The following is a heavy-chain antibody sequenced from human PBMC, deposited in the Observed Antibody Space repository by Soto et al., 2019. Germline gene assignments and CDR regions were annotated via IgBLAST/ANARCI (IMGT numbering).Heavy chain of an antibody. CDR2: TYYRSRWYN. CDR1: GDSVSSNSAA. Sequence: PSQTLSLTCVISGDSVSSNSAAWNWIRQSPSRGLEWLGRTYYRSRWYNDYAVSVRSRITVNADTSKNQFSLHLNSVTPEDTAVYYWAGTISPRWYYRDVGEKGPTVTVPS. D-gene: IGHD1-7*01. CDR3: AGTISPRWYYRDV. J-gene: IGHJ6*03. V-gene: IGHV6-1*01.